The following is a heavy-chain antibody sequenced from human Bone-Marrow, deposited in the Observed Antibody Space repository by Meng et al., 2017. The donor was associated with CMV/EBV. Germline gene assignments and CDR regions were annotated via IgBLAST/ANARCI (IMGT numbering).Heavy chain of an antibody. CDR1: GYLFTDYY. J-gene: IGHJ4*02. CDR3: ARGGRLVPLARRENPFYQY. CDR2: INPNSGGT. V-gene: IGHV1-2*02. D-gene: IGHD1-26*01. Sequence: ASVKVSCKASGYLFTDYYIHWVRQAPGQGLQWMGWINPNSGGTNYAQRFQGQVIMTRATSINTAYIELRSDDTAVYYCARGGRLVPLARRENPFYQYWGQGTLVTVSS.